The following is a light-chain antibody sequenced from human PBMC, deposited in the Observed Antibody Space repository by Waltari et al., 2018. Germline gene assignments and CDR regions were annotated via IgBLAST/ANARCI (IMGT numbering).Light chain of an antibody. J-gene: IGKJ4*01. CDR2: DAS. CDR3: QQRSSLLPDT. CDR1: QNVDNY. V-gene: IGKV3-11*01. Sequence: EIVLTQSPGTVSLSPGERATLSSRASQNVDNYVAWYQQRPGQTPKLLIDDASNRATGVPARFSGSGSGTDFTLTISGLEPEDFAVYYCQQRSSLLPDTLGGGTKVEIK.